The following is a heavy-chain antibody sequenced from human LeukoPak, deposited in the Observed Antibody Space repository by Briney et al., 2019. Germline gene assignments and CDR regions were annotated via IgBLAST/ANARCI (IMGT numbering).Heavy chain of an antibody. CDR3: ASELTYYYDSSGYYPTDY. D-gene: IGHD3-22*01. Sequence: GQSLRLSCAASGFTFSSYSMNWVRQAPGKGLEWVSYNSSSSSTIYYADSVKGRFTISRDNAKNSLYLQMNSLRAEDTAVYYCASELTYYYDSSGYYPTDYWGQGTLVTVSS. CDR1: GFTFSSYS. CDR2: NSSSSSTI. V-gene: IGHV3-48*04. J-gene: IGHJ4*02.